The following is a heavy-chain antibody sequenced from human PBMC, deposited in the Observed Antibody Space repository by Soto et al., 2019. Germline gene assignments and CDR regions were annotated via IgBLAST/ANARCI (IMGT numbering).Heavy chain of an antibody. J-gene: IGHJ3*02. Sequence: PSETLSLTCTVSGCSISSSSYYWGWISQPPGKGLEWIGSIYYSGSTYYNPSLKSRVTISVDTSKNQFSLKLSSVTAADTAVYYCARQVADRIVVVPAANDAFDIWGQGTMVTVSS. CDR3: ARQVADRIVVVPAANDAFDI. D-gene: IGHD2-2*01. CDR1: GCSISSSSYY. CDR2: IYYSGST. V-gene: IGHV4-39*01.